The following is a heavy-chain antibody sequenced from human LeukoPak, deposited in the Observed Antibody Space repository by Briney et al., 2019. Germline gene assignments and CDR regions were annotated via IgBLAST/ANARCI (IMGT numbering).Heavy chain of an antibody. CDR2: ISSSSSYI. J-gene: IGHJ4*02. CDR3: ARGRAHIAVAGTEIDY. V-gene: IGHV3-21*01. D-gene: IGHD6-19*01. CDR1: GFTFSSYS. Sequence: GGSLRLSCAASGFTFSSYSMNWVRQAPGKGLEWVSSISSSSSYIYYADSVKGRFTISRDNAKNSLYLQMNSLRAEDTAVYYCARGRAHIAVAGTEIDYWGQGTLVSVSS.